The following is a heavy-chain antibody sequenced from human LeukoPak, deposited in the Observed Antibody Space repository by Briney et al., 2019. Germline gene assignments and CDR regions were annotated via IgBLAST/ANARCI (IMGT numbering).Heavy chain of an antibody. J-gene: IGHJ4*02. V-gene: IGHV4-61*02. CDR3: ARDLPPGTRFDY. Sequence: PSETLSLTCTVSGGSISSGSYYWSWIRQPAGKGLEWIGRIYTSGSTNYNPSLKSRVTISVDTSKNQFPLKLSSVTAADTAVYYCARDLPPGTRFDYWGQGTLVTVSS. CDR2: IYTSGST. CDR1: GGSISSGSYY.